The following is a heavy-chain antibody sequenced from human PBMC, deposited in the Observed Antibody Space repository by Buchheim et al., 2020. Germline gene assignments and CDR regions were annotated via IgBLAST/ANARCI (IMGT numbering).Heavy chain of an antibody. J-gene: IGHJ6*02. D-gene: IGHD3-3*01. CDR2: IKQDGSEK. CDR1: GFTFSSYW. V-gene: IGHV3-7*01. CDR3: ARDSFYYDFWSGYHATYGMDV. Sequence: EVQLVESGGGLVQPGGSLRLSCAASGFTFSSYWMSWVRQAPGKGLEWVANIKQDGSEKYYVDSVKGRFTISRDNAKNSLYLQMNSLRAEDTAVYYCARDSFYYDFWSGYHATYGMDVWGQGTT.